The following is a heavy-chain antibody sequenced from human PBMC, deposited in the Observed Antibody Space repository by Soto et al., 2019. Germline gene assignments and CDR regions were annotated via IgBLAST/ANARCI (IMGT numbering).Heavy chain of an antibody. CDR2: IYPGDSDT. D-gene: IGHD4-4*01. Sequence: GESLKISCKGSGYSFTSYWIGWVRQMPGKGLEWMGIIYPGDSDTRYSPSFQGQVTISADKSISTAYLQWSSLKASDTAMYYYARHPTNTVTHYYYGMDVWGQGTTVTVSS. V-gene: IGHV5-51*01. CDR3: ARHPTNTVTHYYYGMDV. J-gene: IGHJ6*02. CDR1: GYSFTSYW.